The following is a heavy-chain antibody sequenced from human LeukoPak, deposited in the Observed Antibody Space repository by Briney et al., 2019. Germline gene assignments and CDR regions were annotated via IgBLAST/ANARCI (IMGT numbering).Heavy chain of an antibody. J-gene: IGHJ4*02. CDR3: ATFGLVAALDL. CDR1: GFSFNAYW. V-gene: IGHV3-7*01. CDR2: INPAGSET. D-gene: IGHD5-12*01. Sequence: GGSLRLSCSASGFSFNAYWMAWVRQAPGTGLEWVANINPAGSETIHVDPVKGRFSISRDHAKNLVYLQMNSLRAEDTAVYYCATFGLVAALDLWGQGTLVTVSS.